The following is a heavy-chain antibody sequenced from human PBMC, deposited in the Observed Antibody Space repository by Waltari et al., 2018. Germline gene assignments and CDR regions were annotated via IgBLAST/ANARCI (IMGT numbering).Heavy chain of an antibody. CDR1: DDSISSGAYY. D-gene: IGHD1-1*01. J-gene: IGHJ5*02. CDR3: ARGGSNWDAWFDP. CDR2: IYYSGST. Sequence: QVQLQESGPGLVKPSQTLSLTCTVSDDSISSGAYYWSWIRQPPGKGLEWIGYIYYSGSTYYNPSLKSRLTISVDTSKNQFSLNLNSVTAADTAVYYCARGGSNWDAWFDPWGQGTLVSVSS. V-gene: IGHV4-30-4*01.